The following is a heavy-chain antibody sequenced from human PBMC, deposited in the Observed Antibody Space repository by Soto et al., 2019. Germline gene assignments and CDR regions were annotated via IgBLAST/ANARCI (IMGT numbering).Heavy chain of an antibody. CDR1: GGTFSAYY. CDR2: VNHSGST. V-gene: IGHV4-34*01. CDR3: ARGDFVRAY. J-gene: IGHJ4*02. Sequence: SETLSLTCAVYGGTFSAYYWSWIRQPPGKGLEWVGEVNHSGSTNYNPSLKSRVSISIDTSKSQFSLKLSSVTAADTATYYCARGDFVRAYWGQGTLVTVSS. D-gene: IGHD3-3*01.